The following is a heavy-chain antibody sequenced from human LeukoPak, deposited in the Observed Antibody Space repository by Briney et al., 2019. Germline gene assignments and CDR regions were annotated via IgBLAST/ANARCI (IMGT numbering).Heavy chain of an antibody. D-gene: IGHD5-12*01. CDR3: ARVGSGSAQTDFDH. CDR1: GYNFSNYD. CDR2: MNPNSGDT. Sequence: ASVKVSCKASGYNFSNYDINWVRQATGERLEWMGWMNPNSGDTGYAQKFQGRVTFTRNTSITTAYMEVNSLTSEDTAVYYCARVGSGSAQTDFDHWGQATLVTVSS. J-gene: IGHJ4*02. V-gene: IGHV1-8*01.